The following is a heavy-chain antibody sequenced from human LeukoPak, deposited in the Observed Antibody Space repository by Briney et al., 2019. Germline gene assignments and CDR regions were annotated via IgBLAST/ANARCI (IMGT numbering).Heavy chain of an antibody. J-gene: IGHJ4*02. V-gene: IGHV1-2*02. CDR1: GYTFTCYY. Sequence: ASVKVSCKASGYTFTCYYMHWVRQAPGQGLEWMGWINPNSGGTNYAQKFQGRVTMTRDTSISPAYMELSRLRSADTAVYYCARSRCSGGSCYLVYWGQGTPVTVSS. CDR3: ARSRCSGGSCYLVY. D-gene: IGHD2-15*01. CDR2: INPNSGGT.